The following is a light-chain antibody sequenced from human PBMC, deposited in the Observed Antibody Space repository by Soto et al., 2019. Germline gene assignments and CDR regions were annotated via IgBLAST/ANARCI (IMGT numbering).Light chain of an antibody. J-gene: IGKJ1*01. Sequence: EIVMTQSPATLSVSPGERATLSCRASQSVSSNLAWYQQKPGQAPRLLIYGASTRATGIPARFSGSGSGTEFTITISSLQSEDFSVAYCQQYNNWPHWTFGQGTKVEIK. CDR3: QQYNNWPHWT. V-gene: IGKV3-15*01. CDR2: GAS. CDR1: QSVSSN.